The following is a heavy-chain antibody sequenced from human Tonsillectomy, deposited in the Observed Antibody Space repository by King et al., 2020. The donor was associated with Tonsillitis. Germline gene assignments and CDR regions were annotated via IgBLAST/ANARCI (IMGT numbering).Heavy chain of an antibody. V-gene: IGHV3-30*04. CDR1: GFTFSSFA. D-gene: IGHD3-3*01. CDR2: ISYDASNK. Sequence: QVQLVESGGGVVQPGRSLRLSCAASGFTFSSFAMHWVRQAPGKGLEWVAVISYDASNKYYAGSVKGRFTISRDNSKNTLYLQMNSLRAEDTAVYYCARDYHLTYYDFWSGYLDFWGQGTLVTVSS. CDR3: ARDYHLTYYDFWSGYLDF. J-gene: IGHJ4*02.